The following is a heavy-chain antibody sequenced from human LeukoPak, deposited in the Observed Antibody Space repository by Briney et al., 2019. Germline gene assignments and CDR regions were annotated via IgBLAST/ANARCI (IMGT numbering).Heavy chain of an antibody. CDR3: ARGRGTTVTASMDV. J-gene: IGHJ6*02. Sequence: GGSLRLSCAASGFSFSSYAMHWVRQAAGKGLEYVSGITSRGTDTSYANSVKGRFTISRDNSKNTLYLQMGSLRVEDMAVYYCARGRGTTVTASMDVWGQGTTVTVSS. V-gene: IGHV3-64*01. CDR1: GFSFSSYA. CDR2: ITSRGTDT. D-gene: IGHD4-17*01.